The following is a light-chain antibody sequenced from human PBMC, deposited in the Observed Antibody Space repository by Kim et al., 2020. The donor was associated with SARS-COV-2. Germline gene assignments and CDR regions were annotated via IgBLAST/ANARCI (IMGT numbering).Light chain of an antibody. J-gene: IGLJ3*02. CDR1: YGSVSASYY. Sequence: QTVVTQETSFSVSPGGTVTLTCGLNYGSVSASYYPTWYQQTPGQPPRTLIYSTDTRSSGVPDRFSGSIFGTKAALTITGAQAEDESDYYCVLYMGSGIWVFGGGTQLTVL. CDR3: VLYMGSGIWV. V-gene: IGLV8-61*01. CDR2: STD.